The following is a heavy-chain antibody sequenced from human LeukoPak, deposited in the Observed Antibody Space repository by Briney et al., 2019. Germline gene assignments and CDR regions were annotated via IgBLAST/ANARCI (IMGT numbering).Heavy chain of an antibody. V-gene: IGHV3-30*18. Sequence: GRSLRLSCAASGFTFSSYGMHWVRQAPVKGLEWVAVISYDGSNKYYADSVKGRFTISRDNSKNTLYLQMNSLRAEDTAVYYCAKDISGYNWNYGAFDYWGQGTLVTVSS. CDR3: AKDISGYNWNYGAFDY. CDR1: GFTFSSYG. CDR2: ISYDGSNK. J-gene: IGHJ4*02. D-gene: IGHD1-7*01.